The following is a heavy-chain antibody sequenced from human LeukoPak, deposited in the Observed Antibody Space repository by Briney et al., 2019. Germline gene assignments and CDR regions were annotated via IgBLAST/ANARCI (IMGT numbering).Heavy chain of an antibody. V-gene: IGHV3-30*03. D-gene: IGHD5-12*01. Sequence: GGSLRLSCAASGVTFSSYGMHWVRQAPGKGLEWVALISSVGNDQLYGYPVKGRFTISTDDSKSTLYLQMNILRAEDTAVYYCTTKVIRGNSGDDYDDWGQGTLVTVSS. CDR3: TTKVIRGNSGDDYDD. CDR1: GVTFSSYG. J-gene: IGHJ4*02. CDR2: ISSVGNDQ.